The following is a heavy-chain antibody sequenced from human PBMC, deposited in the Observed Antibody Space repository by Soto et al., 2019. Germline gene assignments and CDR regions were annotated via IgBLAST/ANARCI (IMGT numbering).Heavy chain of an antibody. CDR3: ARGAAVSGGNNWFDP. J-gene: IGHJ5*02. V-gene: IGHV1-46*01. CDR1: GYTFTSYY. Sequence: QVQLVQSGAEVKKPGASVKVSCKASGYTFTSYYIHWVRQAPGQGLEWMGIITPSGGSTIYAQKFPGRVTMTRDTSTSTVYMELSSLRSEDTAVXXCARGAAVSGGNNWFDPWGQGTLVTVSS. D-gene: IGHD6-19*01. CDR2: ITPSGGST.